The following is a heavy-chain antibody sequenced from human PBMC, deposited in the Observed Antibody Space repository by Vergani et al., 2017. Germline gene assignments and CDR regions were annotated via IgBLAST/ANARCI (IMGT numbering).Heavy chain of an antibody. J-gene: IGHJ6*02. Sequence: LEESGGGSVKSGGSLRLSCAASGFKFSDHYMSWIRQAPGKGLEWVSHISPGASTVSYTDSVTGRFTVSRDNDNNSLTLDMTTLRVEDTAVYYCAKNPCISTTRHYYAMDVWGQGTTVTVSS. D-gene: IGHD1-1*01. V-gene: IGHV3-11*04. CDR1: GFKFSDHY. CDR2: ISPGASTV. CDR3: AKNPCISTTRHYYAMDV.